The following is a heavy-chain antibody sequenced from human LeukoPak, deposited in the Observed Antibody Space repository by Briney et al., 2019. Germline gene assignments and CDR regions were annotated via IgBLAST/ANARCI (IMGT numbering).Heavy chain of an antibody. CDR2: IKQDGSEK. V-gene: IGHV3-7*01. CDR3: ARALLWFGANGAFDI. Sequence: GGSLRLSCAASGFTFSNYWMTWVRQAPGKGLEWVANIKQDGSEKYYVDSVKGRFTISRDNAKNSLYLQMNSLRAEDTAVYYCARALLWFGANGAFDIWGQGTMVTVSS. D-gene: IGHD3-10*01. CDR1: GFTFSNYW. J-gene: IGHJ3*02.